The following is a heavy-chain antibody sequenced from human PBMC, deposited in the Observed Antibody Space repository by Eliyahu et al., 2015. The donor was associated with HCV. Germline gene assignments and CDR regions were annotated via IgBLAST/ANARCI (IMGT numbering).Heavy chain of an antibody. V-gene: IGHV3-7*03. CDR1: GFSXTSYW. CDR3: ARDVFHGKFDS. Sequence: EVHLVESGGGLVQPGGSLRLSCAASGFSXTSYWMSWVRQAPGKGLEWVANVREDGNAMQYADSLRGRFTIYRDNGKNSVYLQMNDLRGDDTAVYYCARDVFHGKFDSWGQGTLVTVSS. J-gene: IGHJ4*02. CDR2: VREDGNAM.